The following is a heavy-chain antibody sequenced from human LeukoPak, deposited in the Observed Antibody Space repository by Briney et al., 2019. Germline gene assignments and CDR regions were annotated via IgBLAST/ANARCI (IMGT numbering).Heavy chain of an antibody. CDR2: ISSGSSYI. V-gene: IGHV3-21*01. D-gene: IGHD1-26*01. Sequence: GGSLRLSCVASGFTFSSYPMNWVRQAPGKGLEWVSYISSGSSYINYAESVKGRFTISRDNANNSLYLQMNSLRVEDTAVYYCAKDKSGSYPEAFDIWGQGTMVTVSS. CDR3: AKDKSGSYPEAFDI. J-gene: IGHJ3*02. CDR1: GFTFSSYP.